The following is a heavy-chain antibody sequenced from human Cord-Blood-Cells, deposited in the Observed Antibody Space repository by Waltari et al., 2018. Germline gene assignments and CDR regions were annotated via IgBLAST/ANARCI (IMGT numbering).Heavy chain of an antibody. J-gene: IGHJ4*02. CDR1: GGSFSGYY. D-gene: IGHD3-3*01. CDR2: INHSGST. V-gene: IGHV4-34*01. CDR3: ARQRSDFWSGYFPYYFDY. Sequence: QVQLQQWGAGLLKPSATLSLTCAAHGGSFSGYYWSWIRQLPGKGLEWIGEINHSGSTNYNPSLKSRVTISVDTSKNQFSLKLSSVTAADTAVYYCARQRSDFWSGYFPYYFDYWGQGTLVTVSS.